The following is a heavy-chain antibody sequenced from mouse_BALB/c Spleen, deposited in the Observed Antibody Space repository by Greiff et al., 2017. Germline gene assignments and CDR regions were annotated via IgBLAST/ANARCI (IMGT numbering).Heavy chain of an antibody. CDR2: IRSKSNNYAT. CDR1: GFTFNTYA. V-gene: IGHV10-3*03. Sequence: EVKLVESGGGLVQPKGSLKLSCAASGFTFNTYAMHWVCQAPGKGLEWVARIRSKSNNYATYYADSVKDRFTISRDDSQSMLYLQMNNLKTEDTAMYYCVREGGYGSSYGFAYWGQGTLVTVSA. J-gene: IGHJ3*01. D-gene: IGHD1-1*01. CDR3: VREGGYGSSYGFAY.